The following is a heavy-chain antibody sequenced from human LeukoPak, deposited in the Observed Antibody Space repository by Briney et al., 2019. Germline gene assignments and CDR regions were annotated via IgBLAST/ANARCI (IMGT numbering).Heavy chain of an antibody. J-gene: IGHJ5*02. CDR1: GFTFSSYW. Sequence: GGSLRLSCAASGFTFSSYWMSWVRQAPGKGLEWVANIKQDGSEKYYVDSVKGRFTISRDNAKNSLYLQMNSLRAEDTAVYYCTKFSGLGNWFDPWGQGTLVTVPS. CDR3: TKFSGLGNWFDP. D-gene: IGHD3-9*01. V-gene: IGHV3-7*03. CDR2: IKQDGSEK.